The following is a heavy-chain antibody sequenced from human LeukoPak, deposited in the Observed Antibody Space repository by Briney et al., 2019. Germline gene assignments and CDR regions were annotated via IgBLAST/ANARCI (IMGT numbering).Heavy chain of an antibody. CDR1: GFTVSSNY. Sequence: GGSLRLSCAASGFTVSSNYMSWVRQAPGKGLEWVSVIYNGGSTYYADSVKGRFTISRDNSKNTLYLQMNSLRAEDTAVYYCARDLFGLHTTEGVWGKGTTVTVSS. CDR2: IYNGGST. CDR3: ARDLFGLHTTEGV. D-gene: IGHD3-10*01. V-gene: IGHV3-53*01. J-gene: IGHJ6*04.